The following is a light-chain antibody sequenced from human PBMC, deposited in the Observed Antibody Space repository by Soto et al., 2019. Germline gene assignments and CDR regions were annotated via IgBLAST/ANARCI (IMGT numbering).Light chain of an antibody. CDR3: QQYDSSPF. V-gene: IGKV3-20*01. CDR1: QSVSSSY. J-gene: IGKJ3*01. Sequence: EIVLTQSPGTLSLSPGERVTLSCRASQSVSSSYLAWYQQRPGQAPRLLIYGASSRAAGVPDRFSGSGSGTDFALTISRLEPEDFAVYYCQQYDSSPFFGPGTKVDLK. CDR2: GAS.